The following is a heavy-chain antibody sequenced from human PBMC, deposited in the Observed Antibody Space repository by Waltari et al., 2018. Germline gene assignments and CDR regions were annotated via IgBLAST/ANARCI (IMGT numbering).Heavy chain of an antibody. Sequence: QVQLQESGPGLVKPSATLSLICHVSGGPIRSFYWNWIRQPAGKGLEWIGRIYASGSTSYNPSLESRISMSVDTSKNHFSLKLSSVTAADTGVYYCAGSSNFGIYGLDVWGQGTTVVVSS. J-gene: IGHJ6*02. CDR3: AGSSNFGIYGLDV. D-gene: IGHD3-3*01. CDR2: IYASGST. V-gene: IGHV4-4*07. CDR1: GGPIRSFY.